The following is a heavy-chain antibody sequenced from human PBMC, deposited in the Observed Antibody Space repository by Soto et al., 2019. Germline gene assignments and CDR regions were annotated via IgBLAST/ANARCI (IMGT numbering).Heavy chain of an antibody. Sequence: GASVKVSCKASGYTFTSYAMHWVRQAPGQRLEWMGWINAGNGNTKYSQKFQGRVTITRDTSASTAYMELSSLRSEDTAVYYCARPGTSRLGPNTVVLYYFDYWGQGTLVTVSS. CDR2: INAGNGNT. V-gene: IGHV1-3*01. J-gene: IGHJ4*02. CDR3: ARPGTSRLGPNTVVLYYFDY. CDR1: GYTFTSYA. D-gene: IGHD2-15*01.